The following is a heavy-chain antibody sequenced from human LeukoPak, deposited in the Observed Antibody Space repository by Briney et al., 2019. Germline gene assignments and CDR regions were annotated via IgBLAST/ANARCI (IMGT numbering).Heavy chain of an antibody. Sequence: SVKVSCKASGGIFSSYAISWVRQAPGQGLEWMGRIIPILGIANYAQKFQGRVTITADKSTSTAYMDLSSLRSEDTAVYYCARSSALIQLSLDYWGQGTLVTVSS. CDR1: GGIFSSYA. D-gene: IGHD5-18*01. J-gene: IGHJ4*02. CDR2: IIPILGIA. CDR3: ARSSALIQLSLDY. V-gene: IGHV1-69*04.